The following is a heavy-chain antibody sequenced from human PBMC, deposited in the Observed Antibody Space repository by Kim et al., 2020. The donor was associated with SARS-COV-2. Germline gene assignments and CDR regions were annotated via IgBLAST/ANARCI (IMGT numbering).Heavy chain of an antibody. CDR3: AKDFNGCCSNTGGSGGWTDY. CDR1: GFTFSSYA. D-gene: IGHD2-2*01. J-gene: IGHJ4*02. V-gene: IGHV3-23*01. CDR2: MSGSGGSI. Sequence: GGSLRLSCAASGFTFSSYAMGWVSRAPGRGLEWVSVMSGSGGSIYFAGSVKGRFTISRDNSKNTLYLQMNGLRAEDTAVYYCAKDFNGCCSNTGGSGGWTDYWGQGTLVTVSS.